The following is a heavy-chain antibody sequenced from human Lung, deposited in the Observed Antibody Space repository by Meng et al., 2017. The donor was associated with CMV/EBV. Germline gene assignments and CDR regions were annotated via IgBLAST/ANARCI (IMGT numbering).Heavy chain of an antibody. Sequence: GSLRLXCAVYGGSFSGYYWSWIRQPPGKGLEWIGEINHSGSTNYNPSLKSRVTISVDTSKNQFSLKLSSVTAADTAVYYCARRLRFLEWLLYLGWFDPWGQGTLVTVSS. J-gene: IGHJ5*02. V-gene: IGHV4-34*01. CDR1: GGSFSGYY. CDR2: INHSGST. CDR3: ARRLRFLEWLLYLGWFDP. D-gene: IGHD3-3*01.